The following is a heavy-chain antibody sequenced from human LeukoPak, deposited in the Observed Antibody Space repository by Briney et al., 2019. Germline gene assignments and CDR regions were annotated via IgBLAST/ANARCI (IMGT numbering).Heavy chain of an antibody. V-gene: IGHV3-53*01. CDR2: IYSDGST. CDR1: GLTVSSNY. J-gene: IGHJ4*02. CDR3: ARGYYGLNYFDY. D-gene: IGHD3-16*01. Sequence: GGSLRLSCAASGLTVSSNYMSWVRQAPGKGLEWVSVIYSDGSTYYADSVKGRFTISRDHSKNTLYLQMNSLRAEDTAVYYCARGYYGLNYFDYWGQGTLVTVSS.